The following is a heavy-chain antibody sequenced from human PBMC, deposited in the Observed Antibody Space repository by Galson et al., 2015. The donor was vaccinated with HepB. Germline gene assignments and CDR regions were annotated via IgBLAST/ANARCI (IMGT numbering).Heavy chain of an antibody. J-gene: IGHJ4*02. V-gene: IGHV3-48*03. D-gene: IGHD5-24*01. CDR1: GFTFSSYE. CDR2: ISSSGSRT. Sequence: SLRLSCAASGFTFSSYEMNWVRQAPGKGLEWVSYISSSGSRTHYADSVKGRFTISRDNAKNSLYLQMNSLRAEDTAVYYCAREPETQRIELGFDYWGQGNLVTVSS. CDR3: AREPETQRIELGFDY.